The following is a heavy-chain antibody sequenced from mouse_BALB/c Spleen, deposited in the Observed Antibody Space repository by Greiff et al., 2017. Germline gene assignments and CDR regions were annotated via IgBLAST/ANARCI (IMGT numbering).Heavy chain of an antibody. J-gene: IGHJ4*01. CDR3: ARPTGYYAMDY. CDR1: GYTFTSYW. V-gene: IGHV1-7*01. CDR2: INPSTGYT. D-gene: IGHD4-1*02. Sequence: VQLQQSGAELAKPGASVRISCKASGYTFTSYWMHWVKQRPGQGLEWIGYINPSTGYTEYNQKFKDKATFTADKSSSTAYMQLSSLTSEDSAVYYCARPTGYYAMDYWGQGTSVTVSS.